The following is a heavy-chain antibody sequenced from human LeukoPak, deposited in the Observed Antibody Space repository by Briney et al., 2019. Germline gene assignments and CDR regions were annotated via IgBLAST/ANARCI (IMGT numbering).Heavy chain of an antibody. J-gene: IGHJ3*02. CDR3: ARGGSLSNAFDI. V-gene: IGHV4-4*07. CDR1: GGSISSYF. Sequence: SETLSLTCSVSGGSISSYFWSWIRQPAGKGLEWIGRIYTSGSTNYNPSLKSRVTMSVDTSRNQLSLRLNSVTAADTAVYYCARGGSLSNAFDIWGQGTMVTVSS. D-gene: IGHD6-13*01. CDR2: IYTSGST.